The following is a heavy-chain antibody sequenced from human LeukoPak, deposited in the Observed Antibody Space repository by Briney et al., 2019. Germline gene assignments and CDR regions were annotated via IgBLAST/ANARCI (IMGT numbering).Heavy chain of an antibody. CDR3: ARGPDYYGSGIRYFDY. D-gene: IGHD3-10*01. Sequence: SETLSLTCAVYGGSFSGYYWSWIRQPPGKGLEWMGEINHSGSTNYNPSLKSRVTISVDTSKNQFSLKLSSVTAADTAVYYCARGPDYYGSGIRYFDYWGQGTLVTVSS. J-gene: IGHJ4*02. CDR2: INHSGST. CDR1: GGSFSGYY. V-gene: IGHV4-34*01.